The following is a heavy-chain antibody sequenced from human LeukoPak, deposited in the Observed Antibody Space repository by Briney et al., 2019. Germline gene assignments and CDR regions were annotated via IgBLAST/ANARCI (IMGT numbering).Heavy chain of an antibody. CDR3: ARAGFTFSDYFGSFFDY. Sequence: GGSLRLSCAASGFTFSSYEINWVRQAPGKGLEWVSYISSSGSTIKYADSVKGRFTISRGNAKNSLYLQMNSLRAEDTAVYYCARAGFTFSDYFGSFFDYWGQGTLVTVSS. V-gene: IGHV3-48*03. CDR1: GFTFSSYE. J-gene: IGHJ4*02. CDR2: ISSSGSTI. D-gene: IGHD3-10*01.